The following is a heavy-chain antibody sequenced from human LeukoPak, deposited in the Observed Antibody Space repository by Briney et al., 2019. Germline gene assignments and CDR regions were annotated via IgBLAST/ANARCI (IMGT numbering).Heavy chain of an antibody. D-gene: IGHD3-22*01. Sequence: GGSLRLSCAASGFTFSSYEMNWVRQAPGKGLEWVSYISSSGSPTYYADSVKGRFTISRDNAKNTLYLQMNSLRAEDTAVYYCPRGNYYDSTGGYYGMDVWGQGTTVTVSS. V-gene: IGHV3-48*03. CDR2: ISSSGSPT. CDR3: PRGNYYDSTGGYYGMDV. CDR1: GFTFSSYE. J-gene: IGHJ6*02.